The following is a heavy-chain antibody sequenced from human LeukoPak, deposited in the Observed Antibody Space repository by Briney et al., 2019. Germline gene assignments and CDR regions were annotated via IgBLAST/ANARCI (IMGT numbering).Heavy chain of an antibody. J-gene: IGHJ4*02. Sequence: SETLSLTCAVYGGSFSGYYWSWIRQPPGKGLEWIGEINHSGSTNYNPSLKSGVTISVDTSKNQFSLKLSSVTAADTAVYYCARGFDYSDYWGQGTLVTVSS. V-gene: IGHV4-34*01. CDR2: INHSGST. CDR3: ARGFDYSDY. CDR1: GGSFSGYY.